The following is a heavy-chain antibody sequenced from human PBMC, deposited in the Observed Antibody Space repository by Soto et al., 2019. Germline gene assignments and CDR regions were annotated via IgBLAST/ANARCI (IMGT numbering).Heavy chain of an antibody. CDR1: GFTFSISA. CDR3: ARAGETTRTFSVDY. J-gene: IGHJ4*01. D-gene: IGHD1-1*01. CDR2: ISYDGSIK. V-gene: IGHV3-30-3*01. Sequence: QVQLVESGGGVVQPGRSLRLSCAASGFTFSISAMHWVRQAPDKGLEWVAVISYDGSIKYYADSVKGRFTISRDNSKNTLYLQMNSLTADDTAVYYCARAGETTRTFSVDYWGQGTLVTVSS.